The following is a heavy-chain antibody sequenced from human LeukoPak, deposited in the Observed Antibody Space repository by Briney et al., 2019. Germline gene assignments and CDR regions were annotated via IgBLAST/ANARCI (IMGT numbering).Heavy chain of an antibody. V-gene: IGHV4-34*01. Sequence: SEPPSLTCAVYGGSFSGYYWSWIRQPPGKGLEWIGEINHSGSTNYDPSLKSRVTISVDTSKNQFSLKLSSVTAADTAVYYCARVAVAGTPDYWGQGTLVTVSS. CDR3: ARVAVAGTPDY. CDR2: INHSGST. CDR1: GGSFSGYY. J-gene: IGHJ4*02. D-gene: IGHD6-19*01.